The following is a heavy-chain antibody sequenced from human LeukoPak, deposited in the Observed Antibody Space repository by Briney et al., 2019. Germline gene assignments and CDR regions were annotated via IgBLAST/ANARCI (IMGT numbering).Heavy chain of an antibody. D-gene: IGHD4-17*01. V-gene: IGHV3-74*01. CDR1: GFTFSSHL. Sequence: GGSLRLSCAASGFTFSSHLMHWVRQAPGKGLVWVSRISSDGTYTNYADSVRGRFTISRDNAKNTLYLQMNSLRAEDTAVYYCARDSPAPYGDYHDAFDIWGQGTMVTVSS. CDR3: ARDSPAPYGDYHDAFDI. CDR2: ISSDGTYT. J-gene: IGHJ3*02.